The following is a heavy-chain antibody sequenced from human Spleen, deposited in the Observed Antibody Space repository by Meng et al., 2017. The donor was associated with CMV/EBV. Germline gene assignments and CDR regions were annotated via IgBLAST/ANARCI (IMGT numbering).Heavy chain of an antibody. V-gene: IGHV3-72*01. D-gene: IGHD3-10*01. CDR3: VRETRVVTGARGLTAYFYFGMDV. CDR2: VTDKGNTYSI. CDR1: GFSFNSHA. J-gene: IGHJ6*02. Sequence: GGSLRLSCAASGFSFNSHAMHWVRQAPGKGLEWVGRVTDKGNTYSIQYAASVRGRFTISRDDSKNSLYLEMSGLQSEDTAVYHCVRETRVVTGARGLTAYFYFGMDVWGPGTTVTVSS.